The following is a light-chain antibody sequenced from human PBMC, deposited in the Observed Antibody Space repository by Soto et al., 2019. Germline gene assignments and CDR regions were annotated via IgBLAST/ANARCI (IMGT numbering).Light chain of an antibody. V-gene: IGKV4-1*01. Sequence: DIVMTQSPDSLAVSLGERATINCKYSQTVLRSSNNKNHLAWYQQKPEQPPKMLISWASTRESGVPDRFSGSGSGTDFTLTISSLQAEDVAFYFCQHYYTVPVTFGQGTRLEIK. CDR3: QHYYTVPVT. J-gene: IGKJ5*01. CDR1: QTVLRSSNNKNH. CDR2: WAS.